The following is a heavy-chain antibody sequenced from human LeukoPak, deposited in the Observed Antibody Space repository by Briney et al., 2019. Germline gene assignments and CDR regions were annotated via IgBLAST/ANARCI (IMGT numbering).Heavy chain of an antibody. CDR2: IYYNGNT. CDR3: AAKLRPDDPFNI. Sequence: SETLSLTCTVSGASVSNYYCNWIRQPPGKGLEWIGYIYYNGNTKYNSSLGVTLSIDTSKNQFSLKLSSVTAADTAVYYCAAKLRPDDPFNIWGQGTMVTVSS. J-gene: IGHJ3*02. V-gene: IGHV4-59*02. D-gene: IGHD1-1*01. CDR1: GASVSNYY.